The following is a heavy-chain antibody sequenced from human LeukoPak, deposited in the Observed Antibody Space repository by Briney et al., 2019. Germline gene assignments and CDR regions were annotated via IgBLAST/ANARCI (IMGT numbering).Heavy chain of an antibody. D-gene: IGHD6-13*01. CDR3: ARKSTLDSSSWLFDP. CDR1: GGSISSSNW. V-gene: IGHV4-4*02. J-gene: IGHJ5*02. Sequence: SETLSLTCAVSGGSISSSNWWSWVRQPPGKGLEWIGEIYHSGSTNYNPSHKSRVTISVDKSKNQFSLKLSSVTAADTAVYYCARKSTLDSSSWLFDPWGQGTLVTVSS. CDR2: IYHSGST.